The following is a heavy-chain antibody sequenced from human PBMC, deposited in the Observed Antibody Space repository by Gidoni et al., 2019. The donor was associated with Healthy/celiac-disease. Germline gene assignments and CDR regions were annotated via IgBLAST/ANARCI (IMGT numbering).Heavy chain of an antibody. CDR1: GYTFTSYA. Sequence: GKASGYTFTSYAMHWVRQAPGQRLEWMGWINAGNGNTKYSQKFQGRVTITRDTSASTAYMELSSLRSEDTAVYYCARGLAVAGTGYYYYYMDVWGKGTTVTVSS. V-gene: IGHV1-3*01. J-gene: IGHJ6*03. D-gene: IGHD6-19*01. CDR2: INAGNGNT. CDR3: ARGLAVAGTGYYYYYMDV.